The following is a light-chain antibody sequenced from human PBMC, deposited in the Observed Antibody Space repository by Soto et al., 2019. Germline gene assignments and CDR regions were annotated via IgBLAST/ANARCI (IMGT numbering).Light chain of an antibody. CDR1: QSVNSN. Sequence: EIVMTQSPATLSVSPGERATLSCRASQSVNSNLAWYQQKPGQAPRLLIYGASTRVAGIPARFSGSGSGTEFSLTINSLQSEDFAIYYCQPYNNWPLTFGGGTKVESK. CDR2: GAS. J-gene: IGKJ4*01. V-gene: IGKV3-15*01. CDR3: QPYNNWPLT.